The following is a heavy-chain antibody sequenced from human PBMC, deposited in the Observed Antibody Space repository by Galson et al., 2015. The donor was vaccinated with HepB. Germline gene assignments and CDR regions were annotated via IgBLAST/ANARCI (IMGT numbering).Heavy chain of an antibody. Sequence: SVKVSCKASGYTFTGYYMHWVRQAPGQGLEWMGWINPNSGGTNYAQKFRGRVTMTRDTSISTAYMELSRLRSDDTAVYYCAREGSSWLNYGMDVWGQGTTVTVSS. J-gene: IGHJ6*02. V-gene: IGHV1-2*02. CDR3: AREGSSWLNYGMDV. D-gene: IGHD6-13*01. CDR2: INPNSGGT. CDR1: GYTFTGYY.